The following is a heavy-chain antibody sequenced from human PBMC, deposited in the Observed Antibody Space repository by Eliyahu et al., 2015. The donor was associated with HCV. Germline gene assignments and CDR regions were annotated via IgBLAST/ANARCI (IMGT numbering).Heavy chain of an antibody. CDR2: IITFFGSA. CDR1: GGTFSSYT. D-gene: IGHD3-16*01. J-gene: IGHJ4*02. V-gene: IGHV1-69*06. Sequence: SCKASGGTFSSYTISWVRQAPGQGLEWMGGIITFFGSANYAQKFQGRVTITADKSTSTAYMELSSLRFEDTAVYYCARESPTGDPLLWGQGTLVTVSS. CDR3: ARESPTGDPLL.